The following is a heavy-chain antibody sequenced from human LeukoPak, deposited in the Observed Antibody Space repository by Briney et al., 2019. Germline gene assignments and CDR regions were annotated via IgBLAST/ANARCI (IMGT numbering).Heavy chain of an antibody. J-gene: IGHJ4*02. Sequence: SETLSLTCTVPGGSISSSSYYWGWIRQPPGKGLEWIGSIYYSGNTYYNPSLKSRVTISVDTSKNQFSLKLSSVTAADTAVYYCARDKNGHYFDYWGQGTLVTVSS. V-gene: IGHV4-39*07. CDR2: IYYSGNT. CDR1: GGSISSSSYY. CDR3: ARDKNGHYFDY. D-gene: IGHD4-17*01.